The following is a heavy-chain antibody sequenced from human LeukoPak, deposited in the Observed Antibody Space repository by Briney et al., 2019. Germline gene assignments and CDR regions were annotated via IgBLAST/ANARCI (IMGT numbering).Heavy chain of an antibody. CDR1: GFTSSTYR. CDR3: ARLSAYYYGSYFYYYMDV. D-gene: IGHD3-10*01. Sequence: GGSLRLSCAASGFTSSTYRMSWVRQPPGKGPEWVANIKQDESERYSVDSVKGRFTISRDNAKNSVYLHMNSLRAEDTALYYCARLSAYYYGSYFYYYMDVWGKGTTVTVSS. CDR2: IKQDESER. J-gene: IGHJ6*03. V-gene: IGHV3-7*01.